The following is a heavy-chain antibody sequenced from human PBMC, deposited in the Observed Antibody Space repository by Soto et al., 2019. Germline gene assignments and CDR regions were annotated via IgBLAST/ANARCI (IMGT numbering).Heavy chain of an antibody. CDR2: IYPHDSDT. J-gene: IGHJ6*01. Sequence: LGESLKISCKGSGYNFHTYWIAWVRQMPGKGLEWMGFIYPHDSDTRYSPSFRGQVTISADKSINTAYLQWTSLKASDTAIYFCARPPEYHYGMQVWGQGTTVTVSS. CDR1: GYNFHTYW. CDR3: ARPPEYHYGMQV. V-gene: IGHV5-51*01.